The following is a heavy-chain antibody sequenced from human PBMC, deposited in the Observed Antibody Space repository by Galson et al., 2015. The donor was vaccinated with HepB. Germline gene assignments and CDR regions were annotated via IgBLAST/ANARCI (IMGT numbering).Heavy chain of an antibody. D-gene: IGHD3-22*01. CDR1: GFTFSSYG. CDR2: ISYDGSNK. Sequence: SLRLSCAASGFTFSSYGMHWVRQAPGKGLEWVAVISYDGSNKYYADSVKGRFTISRDNSKNTLYLQMNSLRAEDTAVYYCLTYYYDSSGPWGFDYWGQGTLVTVSS. V-gene: IGHV3-30*03. J-gene: IGHJ4*02. CDR3: LTYYYDSSGPWGFDY.